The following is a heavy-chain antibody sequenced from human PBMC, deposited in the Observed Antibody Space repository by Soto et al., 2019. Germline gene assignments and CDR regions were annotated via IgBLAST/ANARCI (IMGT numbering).Heavy chain of an antibody. CDR1: KSIFTGYG. J-gene: IGHJ4*01. V-gene: IGHV3-30*02. CDR3: AKDLPSYTYGRGIFDY. Sequence: GGSLRLSCAASKSIFTGYGMHWVRQTPGKGLEWVAVIRVDGTDEHYADSVKGRFTISRDNSKNTVYLQINSLRPEDTAIYYCAKDLPSYTYGRGIFDYWGPGTLVTV. D-gene: IGHD5-18*01. CDR2: IRVDGTDE.